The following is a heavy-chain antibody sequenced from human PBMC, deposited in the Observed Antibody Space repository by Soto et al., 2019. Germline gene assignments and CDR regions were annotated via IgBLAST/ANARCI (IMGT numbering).Heavy chain of an antibody. CDR3: TTESTQRFCDGGPCYTLQTKIHDS. D-gene: IGHD2-15*01. Sequence: EVQLVESGGGLVKPGGSLRLSCAASGFSFINGWMSWVRQAPGKGLEWVGRIKSKIDGGTTDFSAPVKGRFTISRDDSKAALYLQMNSLITEDTAVYYCTTESTQRFCDGGPCYTLQTKIHDSWGQGTLVTVSS. J-gene: IGHJ4*02. CDR2: IKSKIDGGTT. CDR1: GFSFINGW. V-gene: IGHV3-15*01.